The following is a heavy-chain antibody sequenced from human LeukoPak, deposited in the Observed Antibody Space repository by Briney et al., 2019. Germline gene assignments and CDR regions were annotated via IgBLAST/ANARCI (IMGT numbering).Heavy chain of an antibody. CDR2: ISSSSSYI. V-gene: IGHV3-21*01. D-gene: IGHD2-15*01. CDR1: GFTFSSYS. Sequence: GGSLRLSRAASGFTFSSYSVNWVRQAPGKGLEWVSSISSSSSYIYYADSVKGRFTISRDNAKNSLYLQMNSLRAEDTAVYYCARPLPQTYCSGGSCLRNVAMDVWGQGTTVTVSS. J-gene: IGHJ6*02. CDR3: ARPLPQTYCSGGSCLRNVAMDV.